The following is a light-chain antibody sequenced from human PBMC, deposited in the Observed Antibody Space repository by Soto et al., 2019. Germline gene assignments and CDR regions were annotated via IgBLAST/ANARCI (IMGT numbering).Light chain of an antibody. CDR2: WAS. CDR1: QSVLYSSNNNNY. Sequence: DIVMTQSPDSLAVSLGERATINCKSSQSVLYSSNNNNYLAWYQQRPGQPPQLLIYWASIRESGVPDRFSGSGSGTDFTLTISSLQSEDVAVYYCQQYYTNSWSFGQGTKVEIK. V-gene: IGKV4-1*01. CDR3: QQYYTNSWS. J-gene: IGKJ1*01.